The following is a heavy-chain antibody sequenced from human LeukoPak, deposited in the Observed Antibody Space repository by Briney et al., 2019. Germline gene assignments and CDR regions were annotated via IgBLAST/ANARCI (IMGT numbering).Heavy chain of an antibody. Sequence: GGSLRLSCAASGFTVSSVYMSWVRQAPGKGLEWVSLIYSGSSTYYADSVKGRFTISRDNSKNTLSFQMNSLRAEDTAIYYCATAEIRVNSYGYLDYWGRGTLVTVSS. V-gene: IGHV3-53*01. CDR1: GFTVSSVY. CDR2: IYSGSST. J-gene: IGHJ4*02. CDR3: ATAEIRVNSYGYLDY. D-gene: IGHD5-18*01.